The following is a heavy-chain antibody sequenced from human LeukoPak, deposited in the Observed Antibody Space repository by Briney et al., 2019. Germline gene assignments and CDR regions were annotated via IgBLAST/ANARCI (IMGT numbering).Heavy chain of an antibody. Sequence: SETLSLTCTVSGGSISSSSYYWGWIRQPPGRGLEWIGSIYYSGSTYYNPSLKSQLTISVDTSKNQFSLKLSSVTAADTAVYYCASRGYSSSSLGYYYYMDVWGKGTTVTVSS. V-gene: IGHV4-39*07. CDR1: GGSISSSSYY. CDR2: IYYSGST. CDR3: ASRGYSSSSLGYYYYMDV. J-gene: IGHJ6*03. D-gene: IGHD6-6*01.